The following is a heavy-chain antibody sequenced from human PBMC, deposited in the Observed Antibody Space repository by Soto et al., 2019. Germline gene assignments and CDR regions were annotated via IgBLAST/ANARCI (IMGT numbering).Heavy chain of an antibody. J-gene: IGHJ3*02. CDR2: ISSNGGST. Sequence: GGSLRLSCAASGFTFSSYAMHWVRQAPGKGLEYVSAISSNGGSTYYANSVKGRFTISRDNSKNTLYLQMGSLRAEDMAVYYCARAKIAFDIWGQGTMVTVSS. CDR1: GFTFSSYA. V-gene: IGHV3-64*01. CDR3: ARAKIAFDI.